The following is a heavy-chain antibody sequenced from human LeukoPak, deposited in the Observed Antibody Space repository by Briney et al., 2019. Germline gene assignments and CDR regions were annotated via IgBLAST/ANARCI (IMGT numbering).Heavy chain of an antibody. CDR2: IYHTGDT. D-gene: IGHD3-16*01. CDR1: GGSFSDYY. CDR3: ASGRHRIDYDPRGRSLVHVYFDN. Sequence: SETLSLTCGVHGGSFSDYYWGWIRQPPGKWLEWICEIYHTGDTHYNPSLKSRVTISIDTSKNQFSLNVTSLPAADTSVYYCASGRHRIDYDPRGRSLVHVYFDNWGQGSLVTVSS. J-gene: IGHJ4*02. V-gene: IGHV4-34*01.